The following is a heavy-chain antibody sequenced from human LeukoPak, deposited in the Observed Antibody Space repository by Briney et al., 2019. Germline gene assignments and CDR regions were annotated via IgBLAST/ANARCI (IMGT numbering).Heavy chain of an antibody. D-gene: IGHD1-1*01. CDR3: ARAMERTGY. Sequence: GGSLRLSCAASGFTFSSYWTHWVRQAPGRGLVWVSRINSDGSTTAYADSVRGRFTISRDNAKNTLYLQMNSLRDEDTAMYYCARAMERTGYWGQGTLVTVSS. CDR1: GFTFSSYW. J-gene: IGHJ4*02. CDR2: INSDGSTT. V-gene: IGHV3-74*01.